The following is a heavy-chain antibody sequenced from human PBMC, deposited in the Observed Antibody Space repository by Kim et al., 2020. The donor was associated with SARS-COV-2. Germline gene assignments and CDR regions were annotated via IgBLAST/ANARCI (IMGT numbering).Heavy chain of an antibody. CDR3: ARGRGSGWYSVYYFDY. D-gene: IGHD6-19*01. Sequence: SLKSRVTISVDTSKTQFSLKLSSVTAADTAVYYCARGRGSGWYSVYYFDYWGQGTLVTVSS. V-gene: IGHV4-34*01. J-gene: IGHJ4*02.